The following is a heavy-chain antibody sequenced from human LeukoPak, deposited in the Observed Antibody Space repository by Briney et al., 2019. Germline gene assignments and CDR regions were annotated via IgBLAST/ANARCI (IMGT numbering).Heavy chain of an antibody. CDR3: ARYCSSTSCYSFSYYGMDV. J-gene: IGHJ6*02. CDR1: GGTFSSYA. D-gene: IGHD2-2*02. CDR2: IIPIFGTA. V-gene: IGHV1-69*13. Sequence: SVEVSCKASGGTFSSYAISWVRQAPGQGLEWMGGIIPIFGTANYAQKFQGRVTITADESTSTAYMELSSLRSEDTAVYYCARYCSSTSCYSFSYYGMDVWGQGTTVTVSS.